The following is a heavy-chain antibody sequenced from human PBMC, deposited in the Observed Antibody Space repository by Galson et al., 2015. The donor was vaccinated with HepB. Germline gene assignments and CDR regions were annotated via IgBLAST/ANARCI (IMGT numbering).Heavy chain of an antibody. CDR2: ISSSSSYI. D-gene: IGHD6-19*01. J-gene: IGHJ6*02. CDR3: ARDYSPQLLVRGYYGMDV. V-gene: IGHV3-21*01. Sequence: SLRLSCAASGFTLSSYSMNWVRQAHGKGLEWVSSISSSSSYIYYADSVKGRFTISRDNAKNSLYLQMNSLRAEDTAVYYCARDYSPQLLVRGYYGMDVWGQGTTVTVSS. CDR1: GFTLSSYS.